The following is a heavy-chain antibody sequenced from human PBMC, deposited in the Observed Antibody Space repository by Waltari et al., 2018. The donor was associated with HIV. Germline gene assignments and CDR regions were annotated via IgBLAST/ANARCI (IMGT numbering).Heavy chain of an antibody. CDR1: W. V-gene: IGHV3-15*01. D-gene: IGHD3-22*01. CDR3: TTAHYYDSSGYNY. Sequence: WMSWVRQAPGKGLEWVGRIKSKTDGGTTDYAAPVKGRFTISRDDSKNTLYLQMNSLKTEDTAVYYCTTAHYYDSSGYNYWGQGTLVTVSS. CDR2: IKSKTDGGTT. J-gene: IGHJ4*02.